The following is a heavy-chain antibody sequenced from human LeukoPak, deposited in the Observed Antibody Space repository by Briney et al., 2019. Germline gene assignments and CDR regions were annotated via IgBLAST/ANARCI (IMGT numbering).Heavy chain of an antibody. V-gene: IGHV3-11*01. Sequence: GVSLRLSCAASGFTFTDFYMSWIRQAPGKGLEWISYINISGTTIYYADSVKGRFTFSRDNAKNSLYLQMNSLRAEDTAVYYCAKEGDYYGSGSFPYYFDYWGQGTLVTVSS. CDR3: AKEGDYYGSGSFPYYFDY. D-gene: IGHD3-10*01. CDR2: INISGTTI. J-gene: IGHJ4*02. CDR1: GFTFTDFY.